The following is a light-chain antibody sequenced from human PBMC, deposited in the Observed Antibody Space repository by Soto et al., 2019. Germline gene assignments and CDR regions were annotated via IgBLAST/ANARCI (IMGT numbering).Light chain of an antibody. J-gene: IGKJ1*01. V-gene: IGKV1-27*01. CDR3: QQYDNWPRT. CDR2: GAS. CDR1: QGISYH. Sequence: LQMTQSPSSLSASVGDRVTITCRASQGISYHVAWYQQKPGKVPKLLIYGASTLQSGVPSRFSGSGSGTDFTLTISSLQSEDFAVYYCQQYDNWPRTFGQGTKVDIK.